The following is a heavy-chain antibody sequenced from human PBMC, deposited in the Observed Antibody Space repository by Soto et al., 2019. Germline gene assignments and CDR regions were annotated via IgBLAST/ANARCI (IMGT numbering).Heavy chain of an antibody. J-gene: IGHJ4*01. CDR1: GYTFTNYW. CDR2: IYPGDSGT. V-gene: IGHV5-51*01. Sequence: GESLKISCKGSGYTFTNYWIGWVRQIPGKGLEWMGIIYPGDSGTRYSPSFQGQVTISADKSISTAYLQWSSLKASDSAMYYCARNTGSSWRGEYSAYWGQGTPATVSS. CDR3: ARNTGSSWRGEYSAY. D-gene: IGHD6-13*01.